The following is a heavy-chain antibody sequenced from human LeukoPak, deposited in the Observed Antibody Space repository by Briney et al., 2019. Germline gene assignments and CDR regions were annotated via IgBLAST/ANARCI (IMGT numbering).Heavy chain of an antibody. V-gene: IGHV4-34*01. CDR3: ARGYYYYYMDV. Sequence: ASETLSLTCAVYGGSFSGYYWSWIRQPPGKGLEWIGEINHSGSTNYNPSLKSRVTISVDTSKNQFSLKLSSVTAADTAVYYCARGYYYYYMDVWGKGTTVTVSS. J-gene: IGHJ6*03. CDR1: GGSFSGYY. CDR2: INHSGST.